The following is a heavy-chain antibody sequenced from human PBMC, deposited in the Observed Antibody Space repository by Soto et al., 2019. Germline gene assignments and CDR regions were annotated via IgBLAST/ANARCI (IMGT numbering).Heavy chain of an antibody. CDR3: ARDTSHYYDSSGYGSLY. D-gene: IGHD3-22*01. V-gene: IGHV3-30-3*01. CDR1: GFTFSSYA. J-gene: IGHJ4*02. CDR2: ISYDGSNK. Sequence: PGGSLRLSCAASGFTFSSYAMHWVRQAPGKGLEWVAVISYDGSNKYYADSVKGRFTISRDNSKNTLYLQMNSLRAEDTAVYYCARDTSHYYDSSGYGSLYWGQGTLVTVSS.